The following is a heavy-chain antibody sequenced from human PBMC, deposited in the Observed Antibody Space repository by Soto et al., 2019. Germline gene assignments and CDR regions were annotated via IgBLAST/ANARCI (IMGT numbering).Heavy chain of an antibody. V-gene: IGHV4-59*08. D-gene: IGHD1-26*01. CDR2: IYYSGST. CDR3: ARQIPYYSGSYFPWFDP. CDR1: GGSISSYY. Sequence: SXTLSLTCTVSGGSISSYYWSWIRQPPGKGLEWIGYIYYSGSTNYNPSLKSRVTISVDTSKNQFSLKLSSVTAADTAVYYCARQIPYYSGSYFPWFDPWGQGTLVTVSS. J-gene: IGHJ5*02.